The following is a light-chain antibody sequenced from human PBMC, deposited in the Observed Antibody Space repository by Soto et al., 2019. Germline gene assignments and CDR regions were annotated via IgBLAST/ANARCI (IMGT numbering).Light chain of an antibody. Sequence: QSVLTQPPSASGTPGQRVTISCSGSSSNIGSWSVNWYQQLPGTAPKLMIYEVSKRPSGVPDRFSGSKSGNTASLTVSGLQAEDEADYYCSSYAGSNNYVFGTGTKLTVL. J-gene: IGLJ1*01. V-gene: IGLV1-44*01. CDR2: EVS. CDR3: SSYAGSNNYV. CDR1: SSNIGSWS.